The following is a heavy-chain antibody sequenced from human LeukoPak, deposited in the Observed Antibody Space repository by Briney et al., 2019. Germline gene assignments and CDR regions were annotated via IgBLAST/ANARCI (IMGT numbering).Heavy chain of an antibody. V-gene: IGHV1-18*04. CDR1: GYTFTSYY. D-gene: IGHD1-26*01. J-gene: IGHJ3*02. Sequence: ASVKVSCKASGYTFTSYYMHWVRQAPGQGLEWMGWISAYNGNTNYAQKLQGRVTMTTDTSTSTAYMELRSLRSDDTAVYYCARDLLPGATDAFDIWGQGTMVTVSS. CDR3: ARDLLPGATDAFDI. CDR2: ISAYNGNT.